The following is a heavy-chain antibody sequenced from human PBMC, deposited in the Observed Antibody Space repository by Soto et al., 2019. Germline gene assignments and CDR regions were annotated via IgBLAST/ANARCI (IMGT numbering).Heavy chain of an antibody. J-gene: IGHJ4*02. Sequence: GGSLRLSCADSAFTVRSNYMSWVRQAPGKGLEWVSTISSDGGTYYTDSVKGRFAISRDNSKNTLYLQMNSLTAEDTAVYYCARDVMSVAGSADYWGQGTLVTVS. CDR1: AFTVRSNY. V-gene: IGHV3-53*01. CDR3: ARDVMSVAGSADY. D-gene: IGHD6-19*01. CDR2: ISSDGGT.